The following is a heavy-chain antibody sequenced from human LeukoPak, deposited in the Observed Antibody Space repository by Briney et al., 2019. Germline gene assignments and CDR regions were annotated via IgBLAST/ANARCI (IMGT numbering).Heavy chain of an antibody. CDR2: MNPNSGNT. CDR1: GYSFSNYD. V-gene: IGHV1-8*01. J-gene: IGHJ4*02. D-gene: IGHD3-3*01. CDR3: AVYLDFWSGSYSY. Sequence: ASVKVSCKASGYSFSNYDINWVRQATGQGLEWMGWMNPNSGNTGFAQKFQGRVTMTRDTSISTAYMELSSLRFEDTAVYYCAVYLDFWSGSYSYWGQGTLVTVSS.